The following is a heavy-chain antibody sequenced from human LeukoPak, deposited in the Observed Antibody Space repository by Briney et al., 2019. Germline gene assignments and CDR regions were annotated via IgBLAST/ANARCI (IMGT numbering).Heavy chain of an antibody. V-gene: IGHV3-23*01. Sequence: GGSLRLSCAASGFTFSSYAMSWVRQAPGKGLEWVSAISGSGGSTYYADSVKGRFTISRDNSKTTLYLQMNSVRADDTAVYYCEKGNYCSGGSCRWGYFDYWGQGTLVTVSS. CDR1: GFTFSSYA. CDR3: EKGNYCSGGSCRWGYFDY. D-gene: IGHD2-15*01. CDR2: ISGSGGST. J-gene: IGHJ4*02.